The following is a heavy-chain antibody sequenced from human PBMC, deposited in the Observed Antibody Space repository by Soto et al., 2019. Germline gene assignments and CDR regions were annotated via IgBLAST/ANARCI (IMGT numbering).Heavy chain of an antibody. D-gene: IGHD2-21*02. J-gene: IGHJ1*01. CDR3: ARDSISIVVVTAIRAEYFQH. CDR2: TSAYNGNT. Sequence: ASVKVSCKASGYAFTSYGISWVRQAPGQGLEWMGWTSAYNGNTNYAQKLQGRVTMTTDTSTSTAYMELRSLRSDGTAVYYCARDSISIVVVTAIRAEYFQHWGQGTLVTVSS. V-gene: IGHV1-18*04. CDR1: GYAFTSYG.